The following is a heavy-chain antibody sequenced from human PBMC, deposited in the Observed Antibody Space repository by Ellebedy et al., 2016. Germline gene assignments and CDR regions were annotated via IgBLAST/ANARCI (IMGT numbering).Heavy chain of an antibody. CDR3: AREISYGSGSA. CDR1: GFTFSSYG. CDR2: IWYDGSNK. V-gene: IGHV3-33*01. D-gene: IGHD3-10*01. J-gene: IGHJ5*02. Sequence: GGSLRLSXAASGFTFSSYGMHWVRQAPGKGLEWVAVIWYDGSNKYYADSVKGRFTISRDNSKNTLYLQMNSLRAEDTAVYYCAREISYGSGSAWGQGTLVTVSS.